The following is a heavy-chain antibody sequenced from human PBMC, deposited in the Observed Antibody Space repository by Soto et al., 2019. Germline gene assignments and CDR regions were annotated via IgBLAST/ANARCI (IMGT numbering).Heavy chain of an antibody. Sequence: PSETLSLTCAVYGGSFSGYYWSWIRQPPGKGLEWIGEINHSGSTNYNPSLKSRVTISVDTSKNQFSLKLSSVTAADTAVYYCARGLGRYGSGSYLVTSIDYWGQGTLVTVS. J-gene: IGHJ4*02. V-gene: IGHV4-34*01. CDR3: ARGLGRYGSGSYLVTSIDY. D-gene: IGHD3-10*01. CDR2: INHSGST. CDR1: GGSFSGYY.